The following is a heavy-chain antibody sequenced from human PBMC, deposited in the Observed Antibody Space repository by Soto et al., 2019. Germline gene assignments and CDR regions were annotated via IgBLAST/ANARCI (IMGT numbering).Heavy chain of an antibody. CDR2: MNPNSGNT. J-gene: IGHJ6*02. D-gene: IGHD3-3*01. V-gene: IGHV1-8*01. CDR3: ARGDGFLEWLYYYGMDV. CDR1: GYTFTSYH. Sequence: GASVKVSCKASGYTFTSYHINWVRQATGQGLEWMGWMNPNSGNTGYAQKFQGRVTMTRNTSISTAYMELSSLRSEDTAVYYCARGDGFLEWLYYYGMDVWGQGTLVTVSS.